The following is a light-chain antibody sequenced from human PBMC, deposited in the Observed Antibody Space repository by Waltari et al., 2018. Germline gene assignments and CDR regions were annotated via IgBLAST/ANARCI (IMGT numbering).Light chain of an antibody. CDR1: SSNIGVNV. V-gene: IGLV1-44*01. CDR3: AVWEDNLSGVV. CDR2: TND. Sequence: QSVLAQPPSVSGPPGQRVTIFCSGGSSNIGVNVVNWYQHLPGTSPRLLIFTNDQRPSGVPDRFSGSKSGTSASLAISGLQSEDEGHYYCAVWEDNLSGVVFGAGTQVTVL. J-gene: IGLJ1*01.